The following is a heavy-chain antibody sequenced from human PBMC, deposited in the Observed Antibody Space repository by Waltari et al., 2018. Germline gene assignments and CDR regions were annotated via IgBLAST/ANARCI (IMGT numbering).Heavy chain of an antibody. CDR1: GGSISSYY. J-gene: IGHJ6*02. Sequence: QVQLQESGPGLVKPSETLSLICTVSGGSISSYYWSWIRQPPGKGLEWIGYIYYSGSNNTYPSLKGRVTISVDTSKNQFSLKLSSVTAADTAVYYCARDKRVPYYDFWSGYYTYGMDVWGQGTTVTVSS. CDR2: IYYSGSN. CDR3: ARDKRVPYYDFWSGYYTYGMDV. V-gene: IGHV4-59*01. D-gene: IGHD3-3*01.